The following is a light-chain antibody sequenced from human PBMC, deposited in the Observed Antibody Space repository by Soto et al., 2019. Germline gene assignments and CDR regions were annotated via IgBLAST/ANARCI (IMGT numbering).Light chain of an antibody. CDR1: QSVSSN. J-gene: IGKJ1*01. CDR3: QQYINLWT. CDR2: GAT. Sequence: EIVMTQSPATLSVSPGERVTLSCRASQSVSSNLAWYQQKPGQSPRLLIYGATTRATGIPARFSGSGSGTEFTLTISSLQSEDFAVYYCQQYINLWTFGQGTKVEIK. V-gene: IGKV3-15*01.